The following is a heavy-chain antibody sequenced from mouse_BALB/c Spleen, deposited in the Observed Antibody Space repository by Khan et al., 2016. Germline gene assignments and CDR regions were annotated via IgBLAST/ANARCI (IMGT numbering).Heavy chain of an antibody. CDR3: ARDRYYGTSYFDY. CDR1: GFSLTTYG. J-gene: IGHJ2*01. D-gene: IGHD1-1*01. CDR2: IWAGGST. V-gene: IGHV2-9*02. Sequence: QVQLKQSGPGLVAPSQSLSITCTVSGFSLTTYGVHWVRQPPGKGLEWLGVIWAGGSTNYNSALMSRLSISKDNSKSQVFLKMNSLQTDDTATYYSARDRYYGTSYFDYWGQGTTLTVSS.